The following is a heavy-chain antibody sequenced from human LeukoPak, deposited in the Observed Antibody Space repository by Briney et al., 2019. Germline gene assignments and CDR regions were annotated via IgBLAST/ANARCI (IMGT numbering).Heavy chain of an antibody. CDR1: GYTFTGYY. D-gene: IGHD6-19*01. Sequence: ASVKVSCKASGYTFTGYYMHWVRQAPGQGLEWMGWINPNSGGTNYAQKFQGRVTMTRDTSISTAYMELSRLRSDDTAVYYCARDRSDDPYSDYWGQGTLVTVSS. J-gene: IGHJ4*02. CDR2: INPNSGGT. V-gene: IGHV1-2*02. CDR3: ARDRSDDPYSDY.